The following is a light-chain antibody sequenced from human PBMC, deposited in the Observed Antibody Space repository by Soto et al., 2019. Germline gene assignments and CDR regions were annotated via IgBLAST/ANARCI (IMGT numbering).Light chain of an antibody. J-gene: IGLJ3*02. CDR3: SSYAASNNFYFV. Sequence: QSALTQPPSASGSPGQSVTISCTGTSSDVGGYNYVSWYQQYPGRAPKLMIYEVTKRPSGVPDRFSGSKSGNTASLTVSGLQAVDEADYYCSSYAASNNFYFVFGGGTKLTV. V-gene: IGLV2-8*01. CDR1: SSDVGGYNY. CDR2: EVT.